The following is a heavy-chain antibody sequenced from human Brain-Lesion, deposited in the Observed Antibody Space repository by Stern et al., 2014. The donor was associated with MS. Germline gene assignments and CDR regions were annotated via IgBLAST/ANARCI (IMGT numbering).Heavy chain of an antibody. D-gene: IGHD4-17*01. CDR2: ITPFTGNT. J-gene: IGHJ4*02. Sequence: QVQLGQSGAEVKKTGSSVKVSCQASGNTFTNRYLHWVRQAPGQALEWMGGITPFTGNTNYAQNFQGRVTITMDRSMSTAYMELSSLRSDDSAIYFCAEGGSYGFVYWGQGTLVTVSS. CDR3: AEGGSYGFVY. CDR1: GNTFTNRY. V-gene: IGHV1-45*02.